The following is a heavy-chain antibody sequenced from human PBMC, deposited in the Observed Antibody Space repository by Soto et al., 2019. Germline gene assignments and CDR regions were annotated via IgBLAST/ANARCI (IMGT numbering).Heavy chain of an antibody. CDR3: AREDNIVVVTAYYYYGMDV. CDR2: INPSGGST. CDR1: GYTFTSYY. Sequence: ASVKVSCKASGYTFTSYYMHWVRQAPGQGLEWMGIINPSGGSTSYAQKFQGRVTMTRDTSTSTVYMELSSLRSEDTAVYYCAREDNIVVVTAYYYYGMDVWGQGTMVTVSS. J-gene: IGHJ6*02. V-gene: IGHV1-46*01. D-gene: IGHD2-21*02.